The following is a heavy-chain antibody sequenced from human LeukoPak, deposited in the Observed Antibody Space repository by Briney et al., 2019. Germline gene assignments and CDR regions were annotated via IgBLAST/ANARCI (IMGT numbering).Heavy chain of an antibody. D-gene: IGHD4-23*01. V-gene: IGHV4-61*08. J-gene: IGHJ4*02. CDR3: ARHTVVTPMYDY. Sequence: PSETLSLTCAVSGGSNSSGGYSWSWIRQPPGKGLEWIGYIYYSGSTNYNPSLKSRVTISVDTSKNQFSLKLSSVTAADTAVYYCARHTVVTPMYDYWGQGTLVTVSS. CDR2: IYYSGST. CDR1: GGSNSSGGYS.